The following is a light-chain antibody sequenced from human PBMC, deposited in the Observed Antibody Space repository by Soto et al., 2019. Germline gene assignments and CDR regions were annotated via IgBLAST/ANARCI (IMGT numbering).Light chain of an antibody. J-gene: IGKJ3*01. CDR3: QQIISAPLT. CDR1: QSISTL. CDR2: PAS. Sequence: DIQMTQSPSSLSASVGDRVTITCRASQSISTLLNWYQQKPGKAPRLLIFPASTLQDRVASGFTGSGSGTDFTLTVSSLQPEDIATYFCQQIISAPLTFSSRKKVDIQ. V-gene: IGKV1-39*01.